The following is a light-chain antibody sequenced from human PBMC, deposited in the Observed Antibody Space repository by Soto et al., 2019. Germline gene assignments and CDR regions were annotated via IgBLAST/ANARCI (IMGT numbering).Light chain of an antibody. CDR1: QSVSSE. V-gene: IGKV3-15*01. CDR2: DAS. J-gene: IGKJ1*01. CDR3: QQYNSWPPIT. Sequence: EIVLTQSPGTLSLSPGERATLSCRASQSVSSELAWYQQKPGQAPRLLIYDASTRATGIPDRFSGGGSGTEFTLTISSLQSEDFVVYYCQQYNSWPPITFGQGTKVDIK.